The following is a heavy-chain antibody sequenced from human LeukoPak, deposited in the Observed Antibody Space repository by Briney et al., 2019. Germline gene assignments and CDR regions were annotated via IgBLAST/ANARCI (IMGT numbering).Heavy chain of an antibody. CDR3: ARDYYCGSGSYFDY. CDR2: ISSSSSYI. Sequence: GGSLRLSCAASGFTFSSYSMNWVRQAPGKGLEWVSSISSSSSYIYYADSVKGRFNISRDNAENSLYLQMNSLRAEDTAVYYCARDYYCGSGSYFDYWGQGTLVTVSS. J-gene: IGHJ4*02. V-gene: IGHV3-21*01. D-gene: IGHD3-10*01. CDR1: GFTFSSYS.